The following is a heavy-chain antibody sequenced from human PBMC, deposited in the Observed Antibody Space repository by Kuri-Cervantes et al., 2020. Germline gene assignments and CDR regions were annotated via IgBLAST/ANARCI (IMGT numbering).Heavy chain of an antibody. CDR2: ISWNSGSI. D-gene: IGHD5-12*01. Sequence: GGSLRLSCAASGFTFSSYAMSWVRQAPGKGLEWVSGISWNSGSIGYADSVKGRFTISRDNAKNSLYLQMNSLRAEDTALYYCAKDGGEGGYDSPFDYWGQGTLVTVSS. J-gene: IGHJ4*02. CDR1: GFTFSSYA. CDR3: AKDGGEGGYDSPFDY. V-gene: IGHV3-9*01.